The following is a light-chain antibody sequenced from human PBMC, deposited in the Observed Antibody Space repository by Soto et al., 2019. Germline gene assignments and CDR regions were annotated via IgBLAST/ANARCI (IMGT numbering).Light chain of an antibody. CDR1: QSVSSK. CDR3: QQYGSSGT. CDR2: GAS. V-gene: IGKV3-15*01. Sequence: EILMTQSPATLSVSPGERATLSCRASQSVSSKLAWYQQKPGQAPRLLIYGASTRATGIPARFSGSGSGTQFTLTISSLQSEDFAVYYCQQYGSSGTFGQGTKVDIK. J-gene: IGKJ1*01.